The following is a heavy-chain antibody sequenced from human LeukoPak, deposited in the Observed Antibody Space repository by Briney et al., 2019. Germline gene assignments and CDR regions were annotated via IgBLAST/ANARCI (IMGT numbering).Heavy chain of an antibody. CDR3: TTLMSGRPDD. CDR1: GLTFRERA. V-gene: IGHV3-49*04. CDR2: IRSTPTGGTP. D-gene: IGHD6-6*01. J-gene: IGHJ4*02. Sequence: GGSLRLSCTVSGLTFRERAMSWVRQAPGQGPEWVGFIRSTPTGGTPEYAASVKGRFTISRDDSKGIAYLQMNSLQTEDTAVYYCTTLMSGRPDDWGQGTLVTVSS.